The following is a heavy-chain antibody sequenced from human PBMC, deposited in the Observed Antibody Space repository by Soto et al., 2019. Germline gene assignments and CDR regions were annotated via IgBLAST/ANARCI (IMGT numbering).Heavy chain of an antibody. Sequence: PSETLSLTCTVSGGSVSSESHYWSWIRQTPGKGLEWIGYIYYTGSTNYNPSLKGRVTMSVDTSRDQVSLRLRSVTRADTAVYYCARDQYDFWSGYYSYYYYGMDVWGQGTTVTVSS. CDR1: GGSVSSESHY. CDR3: ARDQYDFWSGYYSYYYYGMDV. D-gene: IGHD3-3*01. J-gene: IGHJ6*02. V-gene: IGHV4-61*01. CDR2: IYYTGST.